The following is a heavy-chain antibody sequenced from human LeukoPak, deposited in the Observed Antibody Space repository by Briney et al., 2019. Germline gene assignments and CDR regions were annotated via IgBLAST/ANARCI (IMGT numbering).Heavy chain of an antibody. CDR3: ARLSYYNHPNDYYFDY. V-gene: IGHV1-69*05. CDR1: GGTFSSYA. D-gene: IGHD3-10*01. J-gene: IGHJ4*02. Sequence: GASVKVSCKASGGTFSSYAISWVRQAPGQGLEWMGRIIPIFGTANYAQKFQGRVTIATDESTSTAYMGLSSLRSEDTAVYYCARLSYYNHPNDYYFDYWGQGTLVTVSS. CDR2: IIPIFGTA.